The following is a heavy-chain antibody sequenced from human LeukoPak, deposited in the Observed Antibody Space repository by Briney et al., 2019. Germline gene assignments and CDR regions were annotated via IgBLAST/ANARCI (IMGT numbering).Heavy chain of an antibody. Sequence: GGSLRLSCAASGFTFSTYWMSWVRQAPGKGLEWVANIKQDGSEKYYVDSVTGRFTISRDNAKNSLNLQMNSLRDEDTAVYYCVRGRGDYWGQGTLVTVSS. J-gene: IGHJ4*02. CDR3: VRGRGDY. CDR2: IKQDGSEK. CDR1: GFTFSTYW. V-gene: IGHV3-7*01.